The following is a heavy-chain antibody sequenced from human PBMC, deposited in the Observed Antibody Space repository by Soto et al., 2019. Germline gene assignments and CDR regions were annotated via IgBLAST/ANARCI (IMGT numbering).Heavy chain of an antibody. J-gene: IGHJ4*02. CDR3: ARALDFWSGYLSD. V-gene: IGHV3-11*04. D-gene: IGHD3-3*01. CDR2: ISSGGTTI. Sequence: PGGSLRLSCAVSGFTVSNNYMSWVRQAPGKGLEWVSYISSGGTTIYYADSVKGRFTISRDNAKNSLDLQMNSLRADDTAIYYCARALDFWSGYLSDWGQGTLVTVSS. CDR1: GFTVSNNY.